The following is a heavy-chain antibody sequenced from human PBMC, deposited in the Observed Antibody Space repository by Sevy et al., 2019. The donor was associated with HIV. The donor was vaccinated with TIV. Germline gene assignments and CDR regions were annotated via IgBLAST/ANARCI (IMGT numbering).Heavy chain of an antibody. CDR1: GFTFSRYA. V-gene: IGHV3-30-3*01. J-gene: IGHJ6*02. Sequence: GGSLRLSCAASGFTFSRYAVHWVRQAPGKGLEWVAVISYDGNNKYYADSVKGRFTISRDNSKSTLSLQMNSLRAEDTAVYYCARDLDTPMVDYYYYYGMDVRGQGTTVTVSS. D-gene: IGHD5-18*01. CDR3: ARDLDTPMVDYYYYYGMDV. CDR2: ISYDGNNK.